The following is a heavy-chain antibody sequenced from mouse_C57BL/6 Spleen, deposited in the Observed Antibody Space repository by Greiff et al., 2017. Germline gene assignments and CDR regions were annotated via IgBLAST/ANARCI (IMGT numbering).Heavy chain of an antibody. V-gene: IGHV8-8*01. CDR3: AGIRCYVSFYYAMDY. CDR2: IWWDDNK. D-gene: IGHD1-1*01. CDR1: GFSLSTFGMG. Sequence: QVTLKESGPGILQPSQTLSLPCSFSGFSLSTFGMGVGWIRQPSGKGLEWLSHIWWDDNKYYNLALKSRITISKNTSKNQVVLKIANVDTADTATYYCAGIRCYVSFYYAMDYWGPGTSVTVSS. J-gene: IGHJ4*01.